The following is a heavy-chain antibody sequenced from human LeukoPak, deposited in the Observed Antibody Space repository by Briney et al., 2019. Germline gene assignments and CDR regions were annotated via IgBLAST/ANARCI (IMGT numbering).Heavy chain of an antibody. CDR3: VRMREGYNYYGMDV. J-gene: IGHJ6*02. D-gene: IGHD2-15*01. CDR1: GGSISSSSYY. CDR2: IYYSGST. V-gene: IGHV4-39*01. Sequence: SETLSLTCTVSGGSISSSSYYWGWIRQPPGKGLEWIGSIYYSGSTYYNPSLKSRVTISVDTSKNQFSLKLSSVTAADTAVYYCVRMREGYNYYGMDVWGQGTTVTVSS.